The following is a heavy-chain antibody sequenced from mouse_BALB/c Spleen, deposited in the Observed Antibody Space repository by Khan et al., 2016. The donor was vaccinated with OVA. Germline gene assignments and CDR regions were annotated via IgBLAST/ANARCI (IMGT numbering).Heavy chain of an antibody. CDR1: GFTFSNYG. J-gene: IGHJ2*01. Sequence: EVKLVESGGGLVKPGGSLKLSCAASGFTFSNYGMSWIRQTPEKRLEWVATISGGGSHTYYSDSVKGRFTISRENGKNNLYMQMSSMRYEETALYYCARQGTYGNYVDYWGQGTTLTVSS. CDR2: ISGGGSHT. D-gene: IGHD2-1*01. V-gene: IGHV5-9-2*01. CDR3: ARQGTYGNYVDY.